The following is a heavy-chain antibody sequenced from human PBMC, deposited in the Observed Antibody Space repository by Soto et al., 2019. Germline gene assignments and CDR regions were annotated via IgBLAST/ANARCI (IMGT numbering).Heavy chain of an antibody. CDR3: ARPNQGDYAFDI. CDR1: GGSISSYY. Sequence: QVQLQESGPGLVKPSETLSLICSVSGGSISSYYWSWIRQPPGKGLEWIGYIYNSGITDYNPSLKSRVTISLDTSKNQVSLMLTSVTAVDTAVYYCARPNQGDYAFDIWGQGTLLTVSS. J-gene: IGHJ3*02. CDR2: IYNSGIT. V-gene: IGHV4-59*08. D-gene: IGHD2-21*02.